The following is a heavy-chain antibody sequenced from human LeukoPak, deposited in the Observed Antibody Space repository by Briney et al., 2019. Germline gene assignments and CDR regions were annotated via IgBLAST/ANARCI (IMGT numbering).Heavy chain of an antibody. D-gene: IGHD3/OR15-3a*01. V-gene: IGHV3-7*01. CDR2: IKQDGSEK. CDR1: GFNFSSYW. Sequence: PGGSLRLSCAASGFNFSSYWMSWVRQAPGKGLEWVANIKQDGSEKYYVASVKGRFTISRDNAKNSLYLQMNSLRAEDTAVYYCARWRYWTFDYWGQGTLVTVSS. CDR3: ARWRYWTFDY. J-gene: IGHJ4*02.